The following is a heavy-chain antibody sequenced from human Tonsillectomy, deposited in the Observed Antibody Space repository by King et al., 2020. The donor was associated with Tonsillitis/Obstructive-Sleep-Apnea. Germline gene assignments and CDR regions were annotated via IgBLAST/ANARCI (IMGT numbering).Heavy chain of an antibody. CDR1: GFTFSSYS. J-gene: IGHJ3*02. V-gene: IGHV3-21*06. D-gene: IGHD1-26*01. Sequence: VQLVESGGGLVKPGGSLRLSCAASGFTFSSYSMNWVRQAPGKGLEWVSSISSSSGYIYYADSLKGRFTVSRDNAKNSLYVQMNSLRAEDTAVYYCARCHSGSYQRTDGFDIWGQGTMVTVSS. CDR3: ARCHSGSYQRTDGFDI. CDR2: ISSSSGYI.